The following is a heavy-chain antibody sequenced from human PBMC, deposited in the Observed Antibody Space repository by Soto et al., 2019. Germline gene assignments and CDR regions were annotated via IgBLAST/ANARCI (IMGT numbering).Heavy chain of an antibody. D-gene: IGHD6-13*01. CDR3: ARRGSSWYFDY. V-gene: IGHV4-39*01. Sequence: QLQLQESGPGLVKPSETLSLTCSVSGGSISSSSYYWGWIRQPPGKGLEWIGTIYYSGSTIYNPPHKSRVTISVDTSKNQFSLNLSSVTAADTAVYYWARRGSSWYFDYWGQGTLVTVSS. CDR1: GGSISSSSYY. CDR2: IYYSGST. J-gene: IGHJ4*02.